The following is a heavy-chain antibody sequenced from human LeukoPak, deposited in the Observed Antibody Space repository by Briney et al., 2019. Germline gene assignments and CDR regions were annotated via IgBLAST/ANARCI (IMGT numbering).Heavy chain of an antibody. D-gene: IGHD6-19*01. J-gene: IGHJ4*02. CDR1: GYTFTNYA. CDR2: INPGNGNT. V-gene: IGHV1-3*01. Sequence: ASVKVFCKASGYTFTNYAMHWVRQAPGQRLEWMGWINPGNGNTKYSQKFQGRVTITRDTSASTAYMELSSLRSEDTAVYYCARDGPPGIAVAGTGRQDYWGQGTLVTVSS. CDR3: ARDGPPGIAVAGTGRQDY.